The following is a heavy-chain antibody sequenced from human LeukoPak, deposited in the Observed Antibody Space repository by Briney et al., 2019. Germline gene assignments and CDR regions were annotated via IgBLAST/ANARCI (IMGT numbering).Heavy chain of an antibody. Sequence: MTSETLSLTCTVSGGSISSYYWSWIRQPPGKGLEWIGYIYYSGSTNYNPYLKSRVTISVDTSKNQFSLKLSSVTAADTAVYYCARGDTYYDILTGYVYCYGMDVWGQGTTVTVSS. D-gene: IGHD3-9*01. CDR1: GGSISSYY. CDR2: IYYSGST. V-gene: IGHV4-59*01. CDR3: ARGDTYYDILTGYVYCYGMDV. J-gene: IGHJ6*02.